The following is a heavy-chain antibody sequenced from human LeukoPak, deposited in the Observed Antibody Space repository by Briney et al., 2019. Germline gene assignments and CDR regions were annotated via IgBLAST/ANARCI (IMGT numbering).Heavy chain of an antibody. J-gene: IGHJ6*02. D-gene: IGHD6-19*01. CDR1: GFTFSSYS. V-gene: IGHV3-21*01. CDR2: ISSSSSYI. CDR3: AKGMSSGVYYFYGLDV. Sequence: GGSLRLSCAASGFTFSSYSMNWVRQAPGRGLEWVSSISSSSSYIYYADSVKGRFTISRDNAKNSLYLQMNSLRAEDTAVYYCAKGMSSGVYYFYGLDVWGQGTTVTVSS.